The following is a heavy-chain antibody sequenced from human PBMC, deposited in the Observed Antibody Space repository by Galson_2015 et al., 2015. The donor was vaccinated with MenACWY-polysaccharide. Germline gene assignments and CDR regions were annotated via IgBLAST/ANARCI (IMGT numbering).Heavy chain of an antibody. CDR1: GYKFTSYD. Sequence: SEKVSCKASGYKFTSYDINWVRQATGQGLEWMGWMNPNSGNTGYSQKFQGRVTMTSNSAMTTAYMELSSLRSEAKAVHYCARIIARKYTFADSWGQGTLVTVSS. J-gene: IGHJ4*02. CDR2: MNPNSGNT. CDR3: ARIIARKYTFADS. D-gene: IGHD2-21*01. V-gene: IGHV1-8*01.